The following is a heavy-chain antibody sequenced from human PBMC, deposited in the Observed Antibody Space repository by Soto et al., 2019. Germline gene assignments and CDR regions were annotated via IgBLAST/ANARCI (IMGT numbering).Heavy chain of an antibody. Sequence: ETLSLTCTVSGGSISSSSYYWGWIRQPPGKGLEWIGSIYYIGSTYYNPSLKSRVTISVDTSKNQFSLKLSSVTAADTAVYYCARHKGWLFPFDYWGQGTLVTVSS. D-gene: IGHD3-10*01. V-gene: IGHV4-39*01. CDR3: ARHKGWLFPFDY. J-gene: IGHJ4*02. CDR2: IYYIGST. CDR1: GGSISSSSYY.